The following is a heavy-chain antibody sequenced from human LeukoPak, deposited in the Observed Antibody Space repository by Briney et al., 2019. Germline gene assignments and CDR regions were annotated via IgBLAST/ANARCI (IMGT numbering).Heavy chain of an antibody. V-gene: IGHV4-4*09. J-gene: IGHJ6*03. CDR1: GGSISRYY. CDR3: ARHHYYFYYMDV. Sequence: SETLSLTCTVSGGSISRYYWSWIRQPPGKGLEWIGYIYTSGSTNYNPSLKSRVTISVDPSKNQFSLKLSSVTAADTAVYYCARHHYYFYYMDVWGKGTTVTVSS. CDR2: IYTSGST.